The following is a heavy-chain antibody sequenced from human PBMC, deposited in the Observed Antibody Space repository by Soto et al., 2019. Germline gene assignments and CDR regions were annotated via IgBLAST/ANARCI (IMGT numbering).Heavy chain of an antibody. CDR1: GFNFNTYS. J-gene: IGHJ6*02. D-gene: IGHD1-26*01. V-gene: IGHV3-21*01. CDR3: AGERSALPGARDAMDV. Sequence: GGSLRLSCAASGFNFNTYSMNWVRQAPGKGLQWVSFISASGAYKYYADSVRGRFTISRDNAKKSVFLEMNSLTADNTAIYYCAGERSALPGARDAMDVWGQGTTVTVSS. CDR2: ISASGAYK.